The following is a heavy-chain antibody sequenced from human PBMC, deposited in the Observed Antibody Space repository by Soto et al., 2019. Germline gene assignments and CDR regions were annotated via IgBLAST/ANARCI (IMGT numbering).Heavy chain of an antibody. V-gene: IGHV3-33*01. CDR2: RWYGGSNK. CDR1: GFTFSSYG. Sequence: GGSLRLSCAASGFTFSSYGMQWVRQAPGKGLEWVAVRWYGGSNKYYADSVKGRFTISRDNSKNTLYLQMNSLRAEDTAVYYCSREALEFEYSSSSIDYWGQGTLVTV. J-gene: IGHJ4*02. CDR3: SREALEFEYSSSSIDY. D-gene: IGHD6-6*01.